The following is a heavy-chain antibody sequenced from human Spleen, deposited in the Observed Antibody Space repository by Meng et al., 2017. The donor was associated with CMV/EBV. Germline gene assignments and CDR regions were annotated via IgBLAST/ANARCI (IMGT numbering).Heavy chain of an antibody. CDR1: GFTFSSYE. J-gene: IGHJ4*02. V-gene: IGHV3-21*01. CDR2: ITSSGGYV. D-gene: IGHD1-26*01. CDR3: ARDLLEGATIY. Sequence: GGSLRLSCAASGFTFSSYEMNWVRQAPGKGLEWVSSITSSGGYVYYADSVKGRFTISRDNAKNSLYLQMNSLRAEDTAVYYCARDLLEGATIYWGQGTLVTVSS.